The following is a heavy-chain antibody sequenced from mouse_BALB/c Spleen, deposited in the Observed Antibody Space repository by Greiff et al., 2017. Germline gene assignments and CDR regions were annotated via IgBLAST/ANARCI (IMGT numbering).Heavy chain of an antibody. CDR2: IDPSDSET. CDR3: ARYGNYYFDY. CDR1: GYSFTSYW. J-gene: IGHJ2*01. D-gene: IGHD2-1*01. V-gene: IGHV1S127*01. Sequence: QVQLQQSGPQLVRPGASVKISCKASGYSFTSYWMHWVKQRPGQGLEWIGMIDPSDSETRLNQKFKDKATLTVDKSSSTAYMQLSSPTSEDSAVYYCARYGNYYFDYWGQGTTLTVSS.